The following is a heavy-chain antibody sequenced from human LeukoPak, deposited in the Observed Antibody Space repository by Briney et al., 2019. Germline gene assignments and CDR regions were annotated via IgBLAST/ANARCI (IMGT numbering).Heavy chain of an antibody. V-gene: IGHV4-39*07. J-gene: IGHJ4*02. D-gene: IGHD6-13*01. CDR3: ARGRSSWSTFDY. Sequence: SETLSLTCIASGGSISSDSYYWGWIRQPPGKGLEWIGSIYYGGSTYYNPSLKSRVTISVDTSKNQFSLKLSSVTAADTAVYYCARGRSSWSTFDYWGQGTLVTVSS. CDR2: IYYGGST. CDR1: GGSISSDSYY.